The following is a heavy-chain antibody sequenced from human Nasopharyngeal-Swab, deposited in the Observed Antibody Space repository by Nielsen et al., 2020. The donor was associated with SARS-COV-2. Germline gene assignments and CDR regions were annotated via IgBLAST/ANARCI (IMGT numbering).Heavy chain of an antibody. D-gene: IGHD2-15*01. CDR1: GGTFSSYA. V-gene: IGHV1-69*13. Sequence: SVKVSCKASGGTFSSYAISWVRQAPGQGLEWMGGIIPIFGTANYAQKFQGRVTITADESTSTAYMELRSLRSDDTAVYYCARGGVADKSEGIDYWGQGTLVTVSS. J-gene: IGHJ4*02. CDR2: IIPIFGTA. CDR3: ARGGVADKSEGIDY.